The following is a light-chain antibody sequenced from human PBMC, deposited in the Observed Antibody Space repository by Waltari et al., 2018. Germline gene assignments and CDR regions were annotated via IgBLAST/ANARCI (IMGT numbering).Light chain of an antibody. V-gene: IGLV3-19*01. CDR2: GQD. CDR1: SLRRYY. J-gene: IGLJ3*02. Sequence: SSELTQDPAVSMALGQTVRITCQGDSLRRYYASWYQQRPGQAPRLVLYGQDNRPSGIPDRFSGSTSGDTASLTITGAQAEDEADYYCHSRDTISTRVFGGGTRLTV. CDR3: HSRDTISTRV.